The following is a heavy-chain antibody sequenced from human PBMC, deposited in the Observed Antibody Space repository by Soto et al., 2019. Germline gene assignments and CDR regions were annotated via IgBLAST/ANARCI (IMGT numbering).Heavy chain of an antibody. CDR3: ARDNARAGSFDP. V-gene: IGHV3-48*02. D-gene: IGHD6-13*01. Sequence: LILSCADSGFTFSRYSMNWFSQAPGKGLEWISYITSDSSTIYYADSVKGRFTISRDNAKNSLFLQMNSLRDEDTAMYYCARDNARAGSFDPWGQGTVVTVSS. J-gene: IGHJ5*02. CDR2: ITSDSSTI. CDR1: GFTFSRYS.